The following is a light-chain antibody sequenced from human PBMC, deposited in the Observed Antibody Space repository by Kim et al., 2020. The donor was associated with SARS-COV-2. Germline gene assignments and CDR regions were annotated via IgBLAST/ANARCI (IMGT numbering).Light chain of an antibody. CDR3: QHRSDWPRSLT. CDR2: DTS. Sequence: EIVLTQSPATLSLSPGERATLSCRASRSITSNLAWYRQKLGQPPRLLIYDTSTRATGIPARFSGSGSGTDFTLTISSLEPEDFAVYYCQHRSDWPRSLTFGGGTKVDIK. J-gene: IGKJ4*01. CDR1: RSITSN. V-gene: IGKV3-11*01.